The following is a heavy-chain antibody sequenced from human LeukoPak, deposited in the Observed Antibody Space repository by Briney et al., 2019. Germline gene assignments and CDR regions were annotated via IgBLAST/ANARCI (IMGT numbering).Heavy chain of an antibody. CDR2: INSEGSST. Sequence: PGGSLRLSCAAPGFTFSSYWMHWVSHSPGKGLVWVSRINSEGSSTKYADSVKGRFTISRDNAKNTLYVQMNNLRAEDTAVYYCARVDPKAPGDYSWGRGTLVTVSS. J-gene: IGHJ4*02. D-gene: IGHD2-2*03. CDR1: GFTFSSYW. V-gene: IGHV3-74*01. CDR3: ARVDPKAPGDYS.